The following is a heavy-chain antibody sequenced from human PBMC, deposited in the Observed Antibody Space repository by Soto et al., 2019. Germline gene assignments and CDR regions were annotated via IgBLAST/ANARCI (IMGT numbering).Heavy chain of an antibody. CDR2: ISAYNGDT. J-gene: IGHJ4*02. V-gene: IGHV1-18*04. Sequence: GDSVKVSCKASGYTFRSYGISWVRQAPGQGLEWVGWISAYNGDTHYAPKFQDRITLTTETSTDTAYMELRSLRLDGTAVYYCARDWSRYYDNSGLIWFYWGQGSLVTVSS. D-gene: IGHD3-22*01. CDR3: ARDWSRYYDNSGLIWFY. CDR1: GYTFRSYG.